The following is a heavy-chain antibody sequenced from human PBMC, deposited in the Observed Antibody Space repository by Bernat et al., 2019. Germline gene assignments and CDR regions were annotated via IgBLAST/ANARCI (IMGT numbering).Heavy chain of an antibody. CDR1: GGSISSSSYY. V-gene: IGHV4-39*01. CDR2: IYYSWRT. Sequence: QLQLQASGPGLVKPSETLSLTCTVSGGSISSSSYYWGWIRQPPGKGLEWIWSIYYSWRTYYNPSIKSRVTISVDTSKNQYSLKLSSVTAAETAVYYCAGYYDFWSGPSDYWGQGTLVTVSS. J-gene: IGHJ4*02. CDR3: AGYYDFWSGPSDY. D-gene: IGHD3-3*01.